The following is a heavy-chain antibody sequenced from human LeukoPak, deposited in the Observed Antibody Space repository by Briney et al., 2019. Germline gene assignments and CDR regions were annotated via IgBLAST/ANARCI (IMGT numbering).Heavy chain of an antibody. J-gene: IGHJ4*02. D-gene: IGHD6-6*01. CDR3: ASTALTSIYYFDY. V-gene: IGHV4-34*01. Sequence: GSLRLSCAASGFTVSSNYMSWVRQAPGKGLEWIGEINHSGSTNYNPSLKSRVTISVDTSKNQFSLKLSSVTAADTAIYYCASTALTSIYYFDYWGQGTLVTVSS. CDR2: INHSGST. CDR1: GFTVSSNY.